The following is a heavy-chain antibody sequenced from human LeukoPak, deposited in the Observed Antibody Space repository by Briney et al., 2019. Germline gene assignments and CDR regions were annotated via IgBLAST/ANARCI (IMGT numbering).Heavy chain of an antibody. CDR2: ISSSGSTI. CDR3: AREQYSGSWSYYYYGMDV. Sequence: GGSLRLSCAASGFTFSSYEMNWVRQAPGKGLERVSYISSSGSTIYYADSVKGRFTISRDNAKNSLYLQMNSLRAEDTAVYYCAREQYSGSWSYYYYGMDVWGKGTTVTVSS. D-gene: IGHD6-13*01. CDR1: GFTFSSYE. J-gene: IGHJ6*04. V-gene: IGHV3-48*03.